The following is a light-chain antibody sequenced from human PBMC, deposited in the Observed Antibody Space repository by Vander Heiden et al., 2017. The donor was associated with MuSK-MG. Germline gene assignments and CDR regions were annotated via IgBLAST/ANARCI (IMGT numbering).Light chain of an antibody. CDR1: QSVSSY. J-gene: IGKJ3*01. V-gene: IGKV3-11*01. Sequence: EIVLTQSPATLSLSLGERATLSCRASQSVSSYLAWYQQNPGQAPRLLIYDASNRATGIPARFSGSGSGTDFTLTISSLEPEDFAVYYCQQRSNWLFTFGPGTKVDIK. CDR3: QQRSNWLFT. CDR2: DAS.